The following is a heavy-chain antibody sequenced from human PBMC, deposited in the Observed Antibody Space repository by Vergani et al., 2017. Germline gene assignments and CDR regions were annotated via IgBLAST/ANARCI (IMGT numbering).Heavy chain of an antibody. CDR2: IRYDGRNK. CDR3: AKDPVAYSSVYLCDY. V-gene: IGHV3-30*02. Sequence: QVQLVESGGGVVQPGGSLRLSCAASGFTFSSYGMHWVRQAPGKGLEWVAFIRYDGRNKYYADSVKGRFTISRDNTKNTLYLQMNSLRAEDTAVYYCAKDPVAYSSVYLCDYWGQGTLLSVSS. CDR1: GFTFSSYG. D-gene: IGHD3-22*01. J-gene: IGHJ4*01.